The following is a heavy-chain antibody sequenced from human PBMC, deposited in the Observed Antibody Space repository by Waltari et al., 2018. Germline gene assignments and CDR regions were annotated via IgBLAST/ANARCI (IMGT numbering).Heavy chain of an antibody. D-gene: IGHD3-22*01. CDR3: ARDRRPTMILGSGAFDI. V-gene: IGHV3-21*01. CDR2: ITSDGTHT. Sequence: EVRLVESGGGLVRPGESLRLSCAASGFTFSYDTMNWVRQAPGKGPEWISFITSDGTHTTYADSMRGRLTISRDNAKNSLFLQINSLRADDTAVYYCARDRRPTMILGSGAFDIWGQGTVVNVSS. CDR1: GFTFSYDT. J-gene: IGHJ3*02.